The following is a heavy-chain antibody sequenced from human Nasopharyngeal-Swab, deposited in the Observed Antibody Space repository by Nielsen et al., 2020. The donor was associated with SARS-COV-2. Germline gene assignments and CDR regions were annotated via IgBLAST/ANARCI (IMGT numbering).Heavy chain of an antibody. D-gene: IGHD3-16*02. Sequence: WIRQLPGKGLEWVAVIWYDGSNKYYADSVKGRFTISRDNSKNTLYLQMNSLRAEDTAVYYCARDRITFGGVIVKGDAFDIWGQGTMVTVSS. J-gene: IGHJ3*02. CDR3: ARDRITFGGVIVKGDAFDI. V-gene: IGHV3-33*01. CDR2: IWYDGSNK.